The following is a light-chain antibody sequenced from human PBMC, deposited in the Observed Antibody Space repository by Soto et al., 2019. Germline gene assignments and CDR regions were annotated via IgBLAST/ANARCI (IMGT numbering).Light chain of an antibody. CDR2: VVS. Sequence: QSVLTQPASVSGSPGQSITISCTGTSSDVGGYNYVSWYQQHPGKAPKLMIYVVSNRPSGVSNRFSGSKSGNTASLTISGLQAEDEADYYCSSYTSSSTVLGGGTKVTVL. J-gene: IGLJ2*01. CDR1: SSDVGGYNY. CDR3: SSYTSSSTV. V-gene: IGLV2-14*01.